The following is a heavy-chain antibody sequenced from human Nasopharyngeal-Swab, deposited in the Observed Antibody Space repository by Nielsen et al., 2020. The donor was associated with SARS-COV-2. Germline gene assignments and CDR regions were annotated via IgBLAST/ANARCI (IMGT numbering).Heavy chain of an antibody. CDR3: AGGDGFPEGDY. Sequence: GGSLRLSCAASGFTFSDYYMSWIRQAPGKGLEWVSYISSSSSYTNYADSVKGRFTISRDNAKNSLYLQMNSLRAEDTAVYYCAGGDGFPEGDYWGRGTLVTVSS. CDR2: ISSSSSYT. V-gene: IGHV3-11*03. CDR1: GFTFSDYY. J-gene: IGHJ4*02. D-gene: IGHD5-24*01.